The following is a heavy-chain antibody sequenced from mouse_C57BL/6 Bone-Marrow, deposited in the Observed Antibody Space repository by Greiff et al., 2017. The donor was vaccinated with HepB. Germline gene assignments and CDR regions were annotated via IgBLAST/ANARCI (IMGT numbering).Heavy chain of an antibody. Sequence: VQLQQSGAELARPGASVKMSCKASGYTFTSYTMHWVKQRPGQGLEWIGYTNPSSGYTKYNQKFKDKATLTADKSSSTAYMQLSSLTSEDSAVYYCGRSAHYYGSSPYFDVWGTGTTVTVAS. CDR2: TNPSSGYT. D-gene: IGHD1-1*01. CDR3: GRSAHYYGSSPYFDV. J-gene: IGHJ1*03. V-gene: IGHV1-4*01. CDR1: GYTFTSYT.